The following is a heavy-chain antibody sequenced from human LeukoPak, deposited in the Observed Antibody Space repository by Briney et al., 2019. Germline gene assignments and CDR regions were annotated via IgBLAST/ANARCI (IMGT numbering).Heavy chain of an antibody. CDR3: AKDKLGVVVVTEYFQH. CDR2: ISGSGGST. Sequence: GGSLRLSCAASGFTFSSYAMSWVRQAPGKGLEWVSAISGSGGSTYYADSVKGRFTLSRDNSKNTLYLQMNSLRAEDTAVYYCAKDKLGVVVVTEYFQHWGQGTLVTVSS. CDR1: GFTFSSYA. J-gene: IGHJ1*01. D-gene: IGHD3-22*01. V-gene: IGHV3-23*01.